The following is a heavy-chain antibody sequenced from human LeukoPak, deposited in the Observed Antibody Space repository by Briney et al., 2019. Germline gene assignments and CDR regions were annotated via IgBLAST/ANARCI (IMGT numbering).Heavy chain of an antibody. CDR3: ARVRIPEYSGGWYFDY. CDR2: IYSGSST. D-gene: IGHD6-19*01. V-gene: IGHV3-53*01. Sequence: GGALRLSCAASGFSVSSNYMSWVRQAPGMGLEWGSVIYSGSSTNYADSVKGRFTISRDNSKNTLHLQMNRLRAEDTAVYYCARVRIPEYSGGWYFDYWGQGTLVTVSS. J-gene: IGHJ4*02. CDR1: GFSVSSNY.